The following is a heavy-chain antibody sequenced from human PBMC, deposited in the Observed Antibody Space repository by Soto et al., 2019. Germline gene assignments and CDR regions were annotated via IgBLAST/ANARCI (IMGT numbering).Heavy chain of an antibody. D-gene: IGHD3-3*01. CDR3: ARVGGGDTIFGVVITAAHDYYYYYGMDV. CDR2: IIPIFGTA. Sequence: QVQLVQSGAEVKKPGSSVKVSCKASGGTFSSYAISWVRQAPGQGLEWMGGIIPIFGTANSAQKFQGRVTLTAEESTSTAYRELSSLRSEDTAVYYCARVGGGDTIFGVVITAAHDYYYYYGMDVWGQVTTVTVSS. J-gene: IGHJ6*02. V-gene: IGHV1-69*01. CDR1: GGTFSSYA.